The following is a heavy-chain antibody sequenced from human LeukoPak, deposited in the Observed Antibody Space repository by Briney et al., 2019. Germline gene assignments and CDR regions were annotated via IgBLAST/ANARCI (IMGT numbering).Heavy chain of an antibody. V-gene: IGHV4-34*01. CDR3: ARGGVPPYYYYYYMDV. CDR2: INHSGST. CDR1: GGSFSGYY. D-gene: IGHD2-2*01. J-gene: IGHJ6*03. Sequence: PSETLSLTCAVYGGSFSGYYWSWIRQPPGKGLEWIGEINHSGSTNYNPSLKSRVTISVDTSKNQFSLKLSSVTAADTAVYYCARGGVPPYYYYYYMDVWGKRTTVTVSS.